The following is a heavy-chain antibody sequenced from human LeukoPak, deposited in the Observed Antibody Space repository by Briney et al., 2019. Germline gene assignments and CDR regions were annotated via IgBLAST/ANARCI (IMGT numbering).Heavy chain of an antibody. Sequence: PGGSLRLSCAASGFTFSTYNMNWVRQAPGKGLEWVSSITSSSSYTFYADSVKGRFTISRDNAKNSLYLQMNSLRAEDTAVYYCARAGVVVTAIGEFDYWGQGTLVTVSS. J-gene: IGHJ4*02. V-gene: IGHV3-21*01. D-gene: IGHD2-21*02. CDR1: GFTFSTYN. CDR3: ARAGVVVTAIGEFDY. CDR2: ITSSSSYT.